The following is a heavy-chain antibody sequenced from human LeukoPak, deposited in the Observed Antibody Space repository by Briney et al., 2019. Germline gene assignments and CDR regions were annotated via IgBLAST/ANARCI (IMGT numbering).Heavy chain of an antibody. CDR3: ARSRGFGGYFDY. Sequence: GGSLRLSCAVSGFTFSSYAMHWVRQAPGKGLEWVAVISNDGSNKYYADSVKGRFTISRDNSKNTLYLQMNSLRAEDTAVYYYARSRGFGGYFDYWGQGTLVTASS. V-gene: IGHV3-30-3*01. CDR1: GFTFSSYA. J-gene: IGHJ4*02. CDR2: ISNDGSNK. D-gene: IGHD3-10*01.